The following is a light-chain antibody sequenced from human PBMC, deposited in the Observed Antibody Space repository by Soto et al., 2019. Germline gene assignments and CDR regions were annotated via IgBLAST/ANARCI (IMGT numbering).Light chain of an antibody. CDR2: EVS. Sequence: QSVLTQPASVSGSPGQSITISCTGSSSDVGGYNFVSWYQHHPGKAPKLMIYEVSYRPSGVSIRFSGSKSGNTASLTISGLQAEDEADYYCTSYRDGDTLVFGGGTKVTVL. CDR1: SSDVGGYNF. V-gene: IGLV2-14*01. CDR3: TSYRDGDTLV. J-gene: IGLJ2*01.